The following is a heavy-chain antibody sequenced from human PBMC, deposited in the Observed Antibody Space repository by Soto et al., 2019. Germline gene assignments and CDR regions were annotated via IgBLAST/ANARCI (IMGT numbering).Heavy chain of an antibody. Sequence: SETLSLTCTVSGGSISSGGYYWSWIRQHPGKGLEWIGYICYSGSTYYNPSLKSRVTISVDTSKNQFSLKLSSVTAADTAVYYCARFGYSTNIGIDYWGQGTLVTVSS. CDR1: GGSISSGGYY. D-gene: IGHD3-22*01. CDR2: ICYSGST. V-gene: IGHV4-31*03. J-gene: IGHJ4*02. CDR3: ARFGYSTNIGIDY.